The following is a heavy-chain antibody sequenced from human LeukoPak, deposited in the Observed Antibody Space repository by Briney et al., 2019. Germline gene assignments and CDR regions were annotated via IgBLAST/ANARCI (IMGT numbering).Heavy chain of an antibody. V-gene: IGHV4-59*08. CDR2: IYYSGST. Sequence: PSETLSLTCTVSGGSISGYYWSWIRQPPGKGLEWIGYIYYSGSTNYNPSLKSRVTISVDTSKNQFSLKLSSVTAADTAVYYCARYSSGWYPFDYWGQGTLVTVSS. CDR3: ARYSSGWYPFDY. J-gene: IGHJ4*02. CDR1: GGSISGYY. D-gene: IGHD6-19*01.